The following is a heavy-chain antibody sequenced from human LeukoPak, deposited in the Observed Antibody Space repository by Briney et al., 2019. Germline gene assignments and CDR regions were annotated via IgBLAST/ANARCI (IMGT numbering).Heavy chain of an antibody. D-gene: IGHD6-13*01. CDR1: GGAISSCY. CDR3: ARANSSSLSKAHFVDY. V-gene: IGHV4-34*01. Sequence: SETLSLTCTVSGGAISSCYWSWIRQPPGKGLEWIGEINHSGSTNYNPSLKSRVTISVDTSKNQFSLKLSSVTAADTAVYYCARANSSSLSKAHFVDYWGQGTLVTVSS. J-gene: IGHJ4*02. CDR2: INHSGST.